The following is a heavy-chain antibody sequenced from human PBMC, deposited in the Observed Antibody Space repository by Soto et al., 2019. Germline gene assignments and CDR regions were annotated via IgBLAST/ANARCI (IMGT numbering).Heavy chain of an antibody. Sequence: ASVKVSCKASGYTFTSYGISWVRQAPGQGLEWMGWISAYNGNTNYAQKLQGRVTMTTDTSTSTAYMELRSLRSDDTAVYYCARDRYDFWSGYYVFDYWGQGTLVTVSS. J-gene: IGHJ4*02. CDR3: ARDRYDFWSGYYVFDY. CDR1: GYTFTSYG. D-gene: IGHD3-3*01. V-gene: IGHV1-18*01. CDR2: ISAYNGNT.